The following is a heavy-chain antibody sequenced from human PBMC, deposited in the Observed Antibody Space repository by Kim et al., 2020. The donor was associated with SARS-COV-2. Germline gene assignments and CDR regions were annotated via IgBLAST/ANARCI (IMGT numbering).Heavy chain of an antibody. CDR1: GYTFTSYD. J-gene: IGHJ6*02. CDR2: MNPNSGNT. CDR3: AREGADYYYGSGSAPYYYYGMDV. Sequence: ASVKVSCKASGYTFTSYDINWVRQATGQGLEWMGWMNPNSGNTGYAQKFQGRVTMTRNTSISTAYMELSSLRSEDTAVYYCAREGADYYYGSGSAPYYYYGMDVWGQGTTVTVSS. D-gene: IGHD3-10*01. V-gene: IGHV1-8*01.